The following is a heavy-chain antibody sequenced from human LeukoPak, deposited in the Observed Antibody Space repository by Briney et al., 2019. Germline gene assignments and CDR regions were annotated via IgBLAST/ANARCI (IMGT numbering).Heavy chain of an antibody. J-gene: IGHJ6*03. CDR3: ARGRHDITMIVVVMTSVSYYLDV. D-gene: IGHD3-22*01. V-gene: IGHV4-34*01. CDR1: GGSFSGYH. CDR2: INPSGST. Sequence: SETLSLTCAVYGGSFSGYHWTWIRQSPGKGLEWIGDINPSGSTYYNPSLKSRLTISVDTSKNQFSLKLRPVTAADTAVYYCARGRHDITMIVVVMTSVSYYLDVWGKGTTVTVS.